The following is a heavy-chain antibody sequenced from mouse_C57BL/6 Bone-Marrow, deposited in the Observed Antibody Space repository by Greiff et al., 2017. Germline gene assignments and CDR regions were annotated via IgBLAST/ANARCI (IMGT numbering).Heavy chain of an antibody. Sequence: VQLKQSGPELVKPGASVKISCKASGYSFTGYYMNWVKQSPEKSLEWIGEINPSTDGTTYNQKFKAKATLTVDKSSSTAYMQLKSLTSEDSAVYYCARTITTVALDYWGQGTTRTVSS. CDR2: INPSTDGT. CDR3: ARTITTVALDY. D-gene: IGHD1-1*01. J-gene: IGHJ2*01. CDR1: GYSFTGYY. V-gene: IGHV1-42*01.